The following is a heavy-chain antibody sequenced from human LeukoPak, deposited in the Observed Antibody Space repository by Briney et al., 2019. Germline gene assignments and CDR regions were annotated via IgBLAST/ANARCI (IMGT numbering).Heavy chain of an antibody. CDR2: IDSNSNFM. J-gene: IGHJ4*02. Sequence: PGGSLRLSCAASGFTFGLYSMTWVRQAPGKGLEWVSLIDSNSNFMNYADSVKGRFTISRDNAKKSLYLQMNSLRAEDTAVYYCARHDVPEVQWFGGTTSIYYFDLWGQGLLVTASS. D-gene: IGHD3-10*01. CDR3: ARHDVPEVQWFGGTTSIYYFDL. V-gene: IGHV3-21*01. CDR1: GFTFGLYS.